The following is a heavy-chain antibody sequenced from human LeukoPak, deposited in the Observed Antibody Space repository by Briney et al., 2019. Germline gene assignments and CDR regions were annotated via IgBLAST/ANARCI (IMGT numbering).Heavy chain of an antibody. CDR3: ARDLGDDFWSGYTYYFDY. Sequence: SVKVSCKASGYTFTGYYMHWVRQAPGQGPEWMGWINPNSGGTNYAQKFQGRVTMTRDTSISTAYMELSRLRSDDTAVYYCARDLGDDFWSGYTYYFDYWGQGTLVTVSS. CDR1: GYTFTGYY. V-gene: IGHV1-2*02. D-gene: IGHD3-3*01. J-gene: IGHJ4*02. CDR2: INPNSGGT.